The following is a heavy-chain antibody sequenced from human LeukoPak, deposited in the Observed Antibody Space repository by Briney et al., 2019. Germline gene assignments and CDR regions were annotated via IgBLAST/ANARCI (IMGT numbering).Heavy chain of an antibody. D-gene: IGHD3-22*01. V-gene: IGHV3-21*01. J-gene: IGHJ4*02. CDR1: GFTFSSYS. CDR2: ISSSSSYI. Sequence: GGSLRLSCAASGFTFSSYSMNWVRQAPGKGLEWVSSISSSSSYIYYADSVKGRFTISRDNAKNSLYLQMNSLRAGDTAVYYCARPLTYDRASFDYWGQGTLVTVSS. CDR3: ARPLTYDRASFDY.